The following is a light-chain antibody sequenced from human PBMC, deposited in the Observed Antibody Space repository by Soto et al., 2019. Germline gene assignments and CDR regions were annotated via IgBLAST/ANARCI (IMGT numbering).Light chain of an antibody. J-gene: IGKJ1*01. V-gene: IGKV3-20*01. CDR1: QSVSSN. CDR3: QQYGGSSWT. Sequence: EIVLTQSPGTLSLSPGERATLSCRASQSVSSNLAWYQQKPGQAPRLLIYGASSRATGIPDRFSGSGSGTDFTLTISRLEPEDFAVYYCQQYGGSSWTFGQGTKAAIK. CDR2: GAS.